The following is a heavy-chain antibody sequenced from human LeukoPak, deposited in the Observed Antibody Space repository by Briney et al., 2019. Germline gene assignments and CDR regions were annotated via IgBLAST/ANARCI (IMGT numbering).Heavy chain of an antibody. CDR1: GFTLSSYE. CDR3: TRNSGWYGIS. V-gene: IGHV3-23*01. CDR2: IEYSDTGG. Sequence: GGSLRLSCTVSGFTLSSYEMTWFRQAPGKGLEWVPSIEYSDTGGHYADSVQGRFTISKDNPKNTLYLQLNSLRAEDTAIYYCTRNSGWYGISWGQGTLVTVSS. J-gene: IGHJ4*02. D-gene: IGHD6-19*01.